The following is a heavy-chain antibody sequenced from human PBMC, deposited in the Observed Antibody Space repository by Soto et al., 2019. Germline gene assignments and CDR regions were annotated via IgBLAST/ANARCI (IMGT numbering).Heavy chain of an antibody. CDR3: ARVDYYDSSGYQASAFDI. J-gene: IGHJ3*02. D-gene: IGHD3-22*01. CDR2: IIPIFGTA. CDR1: GGTFSSYA. Sequence: EQLVQSGAEVKKPGSSVKVSCKASGGTFSSYAISWVRQAPGQGLEWMGGIIPIFGTANYAQKYQGRVTITADKSTSTAYMELSSLRSEDTAVYYCARVDYYDSSGYQASAFDIWGQGTMVTVSS. V-gene: IGHV1-69*06.